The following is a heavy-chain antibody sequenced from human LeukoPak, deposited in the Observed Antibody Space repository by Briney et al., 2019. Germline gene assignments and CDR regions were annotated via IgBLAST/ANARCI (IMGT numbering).Heavy chain of an antibody. D-gene: IGHD5-24*01. CDR2: VYYGGTT. J-gene: IGHJ4*02. CDR3: ARGRGRDGDNLTP. V-gene: IGHV4-59*11. Sequence: KPSETLSLTCTVSGGSITSHYWSWIRQSPVKGLEWIGYVYYGGTTNYNPSLRSRVTISVDTSKNQFSLTLTSVTAADTAVYYCARGRGRDGDNLTPWGQGTLVTVSS. CDR1: GGSITSHY.